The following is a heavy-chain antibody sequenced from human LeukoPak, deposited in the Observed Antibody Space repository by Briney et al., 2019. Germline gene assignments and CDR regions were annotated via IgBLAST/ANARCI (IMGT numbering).Heavy chain of an antibody. CDR3: ARSRDILTGYYRDWFDP. D-gene: IGHD3-9*01. CDR2: IYPGDSDT. CDR1: GYSFTSYW. Sequence: GESLKISCKGSGYSFTSYWIGWVRQMPGKGLEWMGIIYPGDSDTRYSPSFQGQVTISADKSISTAYLQWSSLKASDTVMYYCARSRDILTGYYRDWFDPWGQGTLVTVSS. J-gene: IGHJ5*02. V-gene: IGHV5-51*01.